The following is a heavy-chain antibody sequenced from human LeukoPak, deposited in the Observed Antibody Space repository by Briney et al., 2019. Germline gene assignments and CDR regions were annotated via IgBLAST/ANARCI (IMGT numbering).Heavy chain of an antibody. J-gene: IGHJ4*02. D-gene: IGHD1-26*01. CDR1: GYSISSGYY. Sequence: SETLSLTCTVSGYSISSGYYWGWIRQPPGKGLDWIGSIYHSGTTYYNPSLTSRVTISVDTSKDQLSLKLSSVTAADTAVYYCASSAKGGIVGATYYFDYWGQGTLVTVSS. V-gene: IGHV4-38-2*02. CDR3: ASSAKGGIVGATYYFDY. CDR2: IYHSGTT.